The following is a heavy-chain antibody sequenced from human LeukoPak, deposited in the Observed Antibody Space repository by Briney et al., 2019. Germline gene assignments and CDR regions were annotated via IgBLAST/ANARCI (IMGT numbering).Heavy chain of an antibody. CDR2: IYYSGRT. CDR3: ARGIMLNSRWFEYGGYFDS. CDR1: GGSISNYY. J-gene: IGHJ4*02. D-gene: IGHD4-23*01. V-gene: IGHV4-59*01. Sequence: SETLSLTCTVSGGSISNYYWSWIRQPPGKGLEWIGYIYYSGRTTYNPSLKSRVTISVDTSKNQVSLKLSSVTAADTAMYYCARGIMLNSRWFEYGGYFDSWGQGTLVTVSS.